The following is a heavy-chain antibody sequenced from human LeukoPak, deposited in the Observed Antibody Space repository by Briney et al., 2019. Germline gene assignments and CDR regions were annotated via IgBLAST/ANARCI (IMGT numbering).Heavy chain of an antibody. CDR2: IYYSGST. CDR3: ARDGRKKDTAIY. Sequence: PSQTLSLTCTVSGGSISSGDYYWSWIRQPPGKGLEWIGYIYYSGSTYYNPSLKSRVTISVDTSKNQFSLKLSSVTAADTAVYYCARDGRKKDTAIYWGPGTLVTVSS. D-gene: IGHD5-18*01. J-gene: IGHJ4*02. CDR1: GGSISSGDYY. V-gene: IGHV4-30-4*01.